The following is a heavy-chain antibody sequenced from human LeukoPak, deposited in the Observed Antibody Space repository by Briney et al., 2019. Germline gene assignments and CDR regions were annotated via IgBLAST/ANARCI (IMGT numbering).Heavy chain of an antibody. D-gene: IGHD4-17*01. CDR3: ARDVNDYGVLPFDH. J-gene: IGHJ4*02. CDR2: INHSGST. Sequence: SETLSLTCSASGYSISSDYSWGWIRQPPGKGLEWIGNINHSGSTYYNPSLESRLTISVDTSKNQFSLNLTSVTAADTAVYYCARDVNDYGVLPFDHWGQGILVTVSS. V-gene: IGHV4-38-2*02. CDR1: GYSISSDYS.